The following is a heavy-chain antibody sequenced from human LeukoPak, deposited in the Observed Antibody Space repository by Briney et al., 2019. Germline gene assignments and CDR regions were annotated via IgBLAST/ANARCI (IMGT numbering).Heavy chain of an antibody. J-gene: IGHJ4*02. V-gene: IGHV5-51*01. Sequence: GESLKISCKGSGYSFTSYWIGWGRQMPGKGLECLGIIYPGDSDIRYSPSFQGQVTISADKSISTAYLQWSSLKASDTAMYYCARTPGPSSSWYSFWGQGTLVTVSS. CDR1: GYSFTSYW. CDR3: ARTPGPSSSWYSF. D-gene: IGHD6-13*01. CDR2: IYPGDSDI.